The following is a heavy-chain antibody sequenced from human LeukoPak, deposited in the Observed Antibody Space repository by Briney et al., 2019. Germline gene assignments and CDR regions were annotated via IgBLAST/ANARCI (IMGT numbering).Heavy chain of an antibody. V-gene: IGHV4-59*08. CDR2: IYYTGST. CDR1: GGSISTYY. J-gene: IGHJ4*02. Sequence: SETLSLTCTVSGGSISTYYWSWIRQPPGKGLEWIGFIYYTGSTNYNPSLKSRVTVSVDTSKNQFSLKLSSVTAADTAVYYCARHSGSYDSRAYFNYWGQGTLVTVSS. D-gene: IGHD3-22*01. CDR3: ARHSGSYDSRAYFNY.